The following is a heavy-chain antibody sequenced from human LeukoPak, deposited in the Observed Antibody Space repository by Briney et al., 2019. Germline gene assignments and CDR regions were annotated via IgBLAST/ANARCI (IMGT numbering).Heavy chain of an antibody. J-gene: IGHJ5*02. V-gene: IGHV1-2*04. Sequence: ASVKVSCKASGYTFTGYYMHWVRQAPGQGLEWMGWINPNSGGTNYAQKFQGWVTMTRDTSISTAYMELSRLRSDDTAVYYCVRDSGTGAAAGTEWWFDPWGQGTLVTVSS. D-gene: IGHD6-13*01. CDR1: GYTFTGYY. CDR3: VRDSGTGAAAGTEWWFDP. CDR2: INPNSGGT.